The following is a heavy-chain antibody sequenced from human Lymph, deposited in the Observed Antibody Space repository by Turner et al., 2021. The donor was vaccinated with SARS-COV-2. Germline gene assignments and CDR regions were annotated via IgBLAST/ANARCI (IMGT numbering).Heavy chain of an antibody. D-gene: IGHD2-8*02. CDR2: ISYGGSNK. J-gene: IGHJ6*02. Sequence: QVQLVEPGGGVVQPARSLGLSCASSGFTFRSYAMHWVRQAPGKGLEWVAVISYGGSNKYYADSVKGRFTISRDNSKNTLYLQMNSLRAEDTAVYYCARDTGGEVDVWGQGTTVTVSS. CDR1: GFTFRSYA. V-gene: IGHV3-30-3*01. CDR3: ARDTGGEVDV.